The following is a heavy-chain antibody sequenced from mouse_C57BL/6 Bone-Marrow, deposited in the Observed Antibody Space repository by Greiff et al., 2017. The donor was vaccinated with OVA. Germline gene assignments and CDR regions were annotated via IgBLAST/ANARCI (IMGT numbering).Heavy chain of an antibody. J-gene: IGHJ2*01. CDR3: ARREELRYYFDD. Sequence: QVQLQQPGAELVMPGASVKLSCKASGYTFTSYWMHWVKQRPGQGLEWIGEIDPSDSYTNYNQKFKGKSTVTVDKSSSTAYMQLSSLTSEDSAVYYWARREELRYYFDDWGQGTTLTVSS. CDR2: IDPSDSYT. CDR1: GYTFTSYW. D-gene: IGHD2-12*01. V-gene: IGHV1-69*01.